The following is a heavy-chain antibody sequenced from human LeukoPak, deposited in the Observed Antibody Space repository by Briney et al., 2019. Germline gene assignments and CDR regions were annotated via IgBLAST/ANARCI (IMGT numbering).Heavy chain of an antibody. D-gene: IGHD6-6*01. CDR1: GFTFSSYW. J-gene: IGHJ3*02. Sequence: PGGSLRLSCAASGFTFSSYWMHWVRQAPGKGLVWVSRISTDGSSTNSADSGKGRFTISRDNAKDTLYLQMDSLRAEDTAVYYCVREYSSSSGRAFDIWGQGTMVTVSP. CDR2: ISTDGSST. CDR3: VREYSSSSGRAFDI. V-gene: IGHV3-74*01.